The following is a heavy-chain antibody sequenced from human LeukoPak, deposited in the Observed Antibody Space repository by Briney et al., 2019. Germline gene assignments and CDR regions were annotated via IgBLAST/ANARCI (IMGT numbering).Heavy chain of an antibody. V-gene: IGHV1-24*01. CDR1: GYTLTELS. CDR3: ATDSWSSSWYFDY. CDR2: FDPEDGET. D-gene: IGHD6-13*01. J-gene: IGHJ4*02. Sequence: ASVNVSCKVSGYTLTELSMHWVRQAPRKGLEWMGGFDPEDGETIYAQKFQGRVTMTEDTSTDTAYMELSSLRSEDTAVYYCATDSWSSSWYFDYWGQGTLVTVSS.